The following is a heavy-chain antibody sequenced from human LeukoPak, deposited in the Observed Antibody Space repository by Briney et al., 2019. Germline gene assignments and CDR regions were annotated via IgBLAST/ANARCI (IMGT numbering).Heavy chain of an antibody. CDR1: GGSISSYY. V-gene: IGHV4-59*01. J-gene: IGHJ4*02. CDR3: ARDPRGCSGASCYSI. Sequence: PSETLSLTCIVSGGSISSYYWSWIRQPPGKGLEWVGYIYYSGSTNYTPSLKSRVTISVDTSKNQFSLKLSSVTAADTAVYYCARDPRGCSGASCYSIWGQGTLVTVSS. CDR2: IYYSGST. D-gene: IGHD2-15*01.